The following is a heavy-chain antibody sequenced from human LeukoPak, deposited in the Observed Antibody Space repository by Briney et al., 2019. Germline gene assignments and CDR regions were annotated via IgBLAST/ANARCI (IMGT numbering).Heavy chain of an antibody. D-gene: IGHD2/OR15-2a*01. CDR2: MSGSGGST. CDR3: AKDEGTSMLLNR. Sequence: GRSLRLSCAASGFTFRNYGMAWVRQAPGKGLEWVSAMSGSGGSTYYADSVRGRFTISRDNSRNTLYLQMNSPRAEDTAVYYCAKDEGTSMLLNRWGQGTLVTVSS. J-gene: IGHJ4*02. CDR1: GFTFRNYG. V-gene: IGHV3-23*01.